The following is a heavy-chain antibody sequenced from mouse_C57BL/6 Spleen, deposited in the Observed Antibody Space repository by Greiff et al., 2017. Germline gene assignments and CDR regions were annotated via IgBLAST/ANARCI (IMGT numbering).Heavy chain of an antibody. CDR2: ISDGGSYT. CDR3: AKFGSGAY. J-gene: IGHJ3*01. D-gene: IGHD1-1*01. CDR1: GFTFSCYA. Sequence: EVHLVESGGGLVKPGGSLKLSCAASGFTFSCYAMSWVRQTPEKRLGWVATISDGGSYTYYPDNVKGRFTISRDNDKNNLYLQMSHLKSEDTAMYYCAKFGSGAYWGQGTLVTVSA. V-gene: IGHV5-4*01.